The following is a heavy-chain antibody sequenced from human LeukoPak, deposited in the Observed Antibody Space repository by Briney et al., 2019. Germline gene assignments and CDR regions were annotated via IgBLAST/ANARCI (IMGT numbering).Heavy chain of an antibody. CDR3: ARDEGVHMVRGVTPLFDY. D-gene: IGHD3-10*01. Sequence: GASVKVSCKASGYTFTSYGISWVRQAPGQGLEWMRWISAYNGNTNYAQKLQGRVTMTTDTSTSTAYMELRSLRSDDTAVYYCARDEGVHMVRGVTPLFDYWGQGTLVTVSS. V-gene: IGHV1-18*01. J-gene: IGHJ4*02. CDR2: ISAYNGNT. CDR1: GYTFTSYG.